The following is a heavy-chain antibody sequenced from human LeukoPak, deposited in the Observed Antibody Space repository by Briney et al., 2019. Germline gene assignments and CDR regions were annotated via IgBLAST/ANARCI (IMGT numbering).Heavy chain of an antibody. CDR1: ALTVSGNS. J-gene: IGHJ4*02. Sequence: PGGSLRLSCAPSALTVSGNSVTWIRQIPWEGLEWVSAIYYGGSTFYADSVKGRFIISRDTSKNTWTLQMNSLRVEDTAVYYCARVAKDCGGDCFADYWGQGTLVTVSS. V-gene: IGHV3-66*01. CDR2: IYYGGST. CDR3: ARVAKDCGGDCFADY. D-gene: IGHD2-21*01.